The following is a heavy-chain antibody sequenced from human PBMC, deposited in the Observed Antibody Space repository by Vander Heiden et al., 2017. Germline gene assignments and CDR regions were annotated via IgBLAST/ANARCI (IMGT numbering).Heavy chain of an antibody. CDR1: GFSFSTSGVG. V-gene: IGHV2-5*02. Sequence: QITLKESGPTLVTPTQTLTLTCTLSGFSFSTSGVGVGWIRQPPGKAWEWLALIYWDDDDSYSPSLWTRLTITKDTSKNQVVITMTNMETLDTATYYCARRCSYNYSNGAFDVWGQVTVVTVSS. CDR3: ARRCSYNYSNGAFDV. D-gene: IGHD4-4*01. CDR2: IYWDDDD. J-gene: IGHJ3*01.